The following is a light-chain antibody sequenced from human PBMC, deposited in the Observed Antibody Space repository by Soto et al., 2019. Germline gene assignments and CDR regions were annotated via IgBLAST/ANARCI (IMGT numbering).Light chain of an antibody. CDR1: SSNIGSNP. CDR2: RNN. CDR3: AAWDDSLYGPV. J-gene: IGLJ2*01. V-gene: IGLV1-44*01. Sequence: QSVLTQPPSASGTPGQRVTISCSGSSSNIGSNPLNWYQQLPGTAPKLLIYRNNQRPSGVPDRFSGSKSGTSASLAISGLQSEDEADYYCAAWDDSLYGPVFGVGTKLTVL.